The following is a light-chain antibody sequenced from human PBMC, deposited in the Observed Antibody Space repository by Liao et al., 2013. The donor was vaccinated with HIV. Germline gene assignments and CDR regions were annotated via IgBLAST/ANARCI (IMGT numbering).Light chain of an antibody. J-gene: IGLJ2*01. CDR3: QAWDSSTVV. V-gene: IGLV3-21*01. Sequence: SYELTQPPSVSVAPGKTTSISCGGNDIGNKRVHWYQQKPGQAPVMVISYDSDRPSGIPERFSGSNSGNTATLTISRAEAGDEADYYCQAWDSSTVVFGGGTKLTVL. CDR1: DIGNKR. CDR2: YDS.